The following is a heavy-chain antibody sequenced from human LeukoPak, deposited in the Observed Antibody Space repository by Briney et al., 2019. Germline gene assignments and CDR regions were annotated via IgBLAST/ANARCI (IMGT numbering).Heavy chain of an antibody. J-gene: IGHJ5*02. D-gene: IGHD3-16*02. CDR3: ARAVYIWGSYRSFDWFDP. Sequence: ASVKVSCKASGYTFTSYGISWVRQAPGQGLEWMGWISAYNGSTNYAQKLQGRVTMTTDTSTSTAYMELRSLRSDDTAVYYCARAVYIWGSYRSFDWFDPWGQGTLVTVSS. CDR1: GYTFTSYG. CDR2: ISAYNGST. V-gene: IGHV1-18*01.